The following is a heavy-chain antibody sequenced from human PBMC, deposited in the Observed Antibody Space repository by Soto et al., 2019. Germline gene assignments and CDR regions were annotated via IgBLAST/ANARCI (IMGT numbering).Heavy chain of an antibody. D-gene: IGHD5-18*01. J-gene: IGHJ6*02. CDR2: IYYSGST. V-gene: IGHV4-31*03. CDR1: GGSIRSGGSY. Sequence: SETLSLTCTVSGGSIRSGGSYWSWFRQSPGRGQEWIGNIYYSGSTYYTPSLKSRLTISVDTSKNYFSLNLSSVTAADTAVYYRARDRRMATASTARHYFGLDVWGQGTTVTVAS. CDR3: ARDRRMATASTARHYFGLDV.